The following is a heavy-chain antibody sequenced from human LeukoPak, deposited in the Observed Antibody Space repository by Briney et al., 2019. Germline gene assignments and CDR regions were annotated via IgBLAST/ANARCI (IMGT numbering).Heavy chain of an antibody. D-gene: IGHD2-15*01. CDR1: GGSFSGYY. CDR3: ARAPYCSGGSCYSGPYYYYMDV. Sequence: SETLSLTCAVYGGSFSGYYWSWIRQPPGKGLEWIGEINHSGSTNYNPSLKSRVTISVDTSKNQFSLKLSSVTAADTAVYYCARAPYCSGGSCYSGPYYYYMDVWGKGTTVTVSS. CDR2: INHSGST. J-gene: IGHJ6*03. V-gene: IGHV4-34*01.